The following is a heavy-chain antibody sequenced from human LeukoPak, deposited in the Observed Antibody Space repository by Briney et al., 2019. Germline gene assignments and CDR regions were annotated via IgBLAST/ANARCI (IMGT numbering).Heavy chain of an antibody. V-gene: IGHV3-23*01. CDR2: ITESGST. J-gene: IGHJ4*02. Sequence: GGSLRLSCAASGFTFSTCAVSWVRQAPGKGLEWVSTITESGSTFYADSVKGRFTISRDNAKATLFLQMDTLRVADTAIYYCAKEARSGYYYFDYWGQGALVTVSS. CDR1: GFTFSTCA. CDR3: AKEARSGYYYFDY. D-gene: IGHD3-22*01.